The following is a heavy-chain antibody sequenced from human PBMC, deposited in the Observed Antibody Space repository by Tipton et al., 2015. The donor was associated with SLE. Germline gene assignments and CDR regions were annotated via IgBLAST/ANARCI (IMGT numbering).Heavy chain of an antibody. CDR1: GGSFSGYY. D-gene: IGHD5-18*01. V-gene: IGHV4-4*09. Sequence: GLVKPSETLSLTCAVYGGSFSGYYWSWIRQPAGKGLEWIAYIYTSGSGSTNYNPSLKSRVTISVDTSKNQLSLKLSSVTAADTAVYYCARLRGKHLWSAVDFWGQGTLVTVSS. CDR2: IYTSGSGST. J-gene: IGHJ4*02. CDR3: ARLRGKHLWSAVDF.